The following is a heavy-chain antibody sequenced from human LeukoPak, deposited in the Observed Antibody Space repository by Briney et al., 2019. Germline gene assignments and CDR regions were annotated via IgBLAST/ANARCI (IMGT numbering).Heavy chain of an antibody. Sequence: PGGSLRLSCAASGFTFNNYWIHWVRQVPGKGLVWVSRINNDGSSASYVDSVKGRFTISRDNSKNTLYLQMNSLRAEDTAVYYCAKDQLLSRLLAYCGGDCYTSKTAWGQGTLVTVSS. V-gene: IGHV3-74*01. CDR1: GFTFNNYW. J-gene: IGHJ5*02. D-gene: IGHD2-21*02. CDR3: AKDQLLSRLLAYCGGDCYTSKTA. CDR2: INNDGSSA.